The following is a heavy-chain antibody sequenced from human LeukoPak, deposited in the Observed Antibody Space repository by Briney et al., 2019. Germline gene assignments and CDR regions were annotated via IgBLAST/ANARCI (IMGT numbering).Heavy chain of an antibody. J-gene: IGHJ4*02. D-gene: IGHD6-13*01. CDR1: GFTFSSYS. CDR3: ARRGDHSSSWYSPGDY. V-gene: IGHV3-21*01. Sequence: PGGSLRLSCAASGFTFSSYSMNWVRQAPGKGLEWVSSISSSSYIYYADSVKGRFTISRDNAKNSLYLQMNSLRAEDTAVYYCARRGDHSSSWYSPGDYWGQGTLVTVSS. CDR2: ISSSSYI.